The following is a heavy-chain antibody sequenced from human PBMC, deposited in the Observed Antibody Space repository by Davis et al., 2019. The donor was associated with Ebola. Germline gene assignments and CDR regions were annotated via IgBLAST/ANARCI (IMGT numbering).Heavy chain of an antibody. CDR1: GFTFSSYG. D-gene: IGHD3-10*01. CDR2: IWYDGSNK. Sequence: GSLRLSCAASGFTFSSYGMHWVRQAPGKGLEWVAVIWYDGSNKYYADSVKGRFTISRDNSKNTLYLQMNSLRAEDTAVYYCASLWFGEMGEFDYWGQGTLVTVSS. J-gene: IGHJ4*02. CDR3: ASLWFGEMGEFDY. V-gene: IGHV3-33*01.